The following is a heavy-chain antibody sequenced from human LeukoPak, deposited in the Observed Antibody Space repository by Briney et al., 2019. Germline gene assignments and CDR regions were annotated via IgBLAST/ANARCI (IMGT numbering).Heavy chain of an antibody. D-gene: IGHD3-22*01. Sequence: GRSLRLSCAASGFTFSSYAMHWVRQAPGKGLEWVAVISSDGSNKYYGDSVKGRFTISRDNSKNTLYLQMNSLRAEDTAVYYCARVAAWDSSGYLFDYWGQGTLVTVSS. V-gene: IGHV3-30-3*01. CDR2: ISSDGSNK. CDR3: ARVAAWDSSGYLFDY. CDR1: GFTFSSYA. J-gene: IGHJ4*02.